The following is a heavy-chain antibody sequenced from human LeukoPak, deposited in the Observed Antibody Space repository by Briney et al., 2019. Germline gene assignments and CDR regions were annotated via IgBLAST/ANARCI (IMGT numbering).Heavy chain of an antibody. CDR1: GFTFSDYA. CDR2: MSSSGGST. Sequence: GRSLRLSCAASGFTFSDYAMSWVRQAPGKGLEWVSAMSSSGGSTYYADPVKGRFTISRDNSKNTLYLQMNSLRAEDTAIYYCAPRQEVSGSWKRINWGEGTLVTVSS. CDR3: APRQEVSGSWKRIN. J-gene: IGHJ4*02. V-gene: IGHV3-23*01. D-gene: IGHD6-13*01.